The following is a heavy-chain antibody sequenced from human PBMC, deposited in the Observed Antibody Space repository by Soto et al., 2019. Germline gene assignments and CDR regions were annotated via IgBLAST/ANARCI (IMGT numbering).Heavy chain of an antibody. CDR1: GGSFSGYY. J-gene: IGHJ4*02. Sequence: QVQLQQWGAGLLKPSETLSLTCAVYGGSFSGYYWSWIHQPPGKGLEWIGEINHSGSTNYNPSLKSRVTISVDTSKNQFSLKLSSVTAADTAVYYCARTVAAASPAPYYFDYWGQGTLVTVSS. D-gene: IGHD6-13*01. CDR2: INHSGST. CDR3: ARTVAAASPAPYYFDY. V-gene: IGHV4-34*01.